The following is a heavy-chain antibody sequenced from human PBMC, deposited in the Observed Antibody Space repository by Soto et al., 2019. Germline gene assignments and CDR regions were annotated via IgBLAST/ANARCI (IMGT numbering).Heavy chain of an antibody. CDR1: GFSLSTGGVG. CDR3: AHSPFYGDKLDY. D-gene: IGHD4-17*01. V-gene: IGHV2-5*02. J-gene: IGHJ4*02. Sequence: GSGATLVNPTQTLTLTCTFSGFSLSTGGVGVGWIRQPPGKALEWLAVIYWDDDKRYSPSLKSRLTITKDTSKNQVVLTMTNMDPVDTATYYCAHSPFYGDKLDYWGQGTLVTVSS. CDR2: IYWDDDK.